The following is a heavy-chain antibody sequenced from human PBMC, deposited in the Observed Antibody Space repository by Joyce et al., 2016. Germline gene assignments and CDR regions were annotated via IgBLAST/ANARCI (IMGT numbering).Heavy chain of an antibody. CDR1: GYTFTTYG. CDR2: ISTYNGNT. Sequence: QVQLVQSGGELKKPGASVKVSCKASGYTFTTYGVTCGRQAPGQGLEWMGWISTYNGNTNYAQKMQGRVTSTTAASTSTTNMELRSLTSDDAAVYYCAREKEEYCSGNGCYSYRTSWFDPWGQGTLVTVSS. V-gene: IGHV1-18*04. J-gene: IGHJ5*02. CDR3: AREKEEYCSGNGCYSYRTSWFDP. D-gene: IGHD2-15*01.